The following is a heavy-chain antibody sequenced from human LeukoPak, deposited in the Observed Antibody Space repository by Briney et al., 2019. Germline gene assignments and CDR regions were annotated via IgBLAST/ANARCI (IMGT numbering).Heavy chain of an antibody. V-gene: IGHV4-61*02. CDR1: GGSISIGSYY. CDR3: ARDHLYGGYGYYYYYMDV. D-gene: IGHD4-23*01. Sequence: SETLSLTCTVSGGSISIGSYYWSWIRQPAGKGLEWIGRIYTSGSTNYNPSLKSRVTISVDTSKDQFSLKLSSVTAADTAVYYCARDHLYGGYGYYYYYMDVWGKGTTVTVSS. J-gene: IGHJ6*03. CDR2: IYTSGST.